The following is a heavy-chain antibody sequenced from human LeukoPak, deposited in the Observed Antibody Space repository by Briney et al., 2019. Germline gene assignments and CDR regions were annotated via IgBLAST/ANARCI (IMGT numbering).Heavy chain of an antibody. CDR1: GYTFTGYY. CDR3: ARDYPYSGSYYVWFDP. CDR2: INPNSGGT. V-gene: IGHV1-2*06. D-gene: IGHD1-26*01. J-gene: IGHJ5*02. Sequence: ASVTVSCTASGYTFTGYYMHWVRQAPGQGLEWMGRINPNSGGTNYAQKFQGRVTMTRDTSISTAYMELSRLRSDDTAVYYCARDYPYSGSYYVWFDPWGQGTLVTVSS.